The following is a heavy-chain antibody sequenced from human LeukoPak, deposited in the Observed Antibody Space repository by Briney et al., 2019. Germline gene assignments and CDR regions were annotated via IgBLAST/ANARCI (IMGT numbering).Heavy chain of an antibody. D-gene: IGHD3-16*02. CDR2: IYVTGT. V-gene: IGHV4-59*08. J-gene: IGHJ6*03. Sequence: KPSETLSLTCTVSGGSIGTYYWSWIRQSPGKGLEWIGYIYVTGTRYNPYLQSRVTISVERSRNQFFLKMSPVTAADTAVYYCARHIGGGIEDMDVWGKGTKVIVSS. CDR3: ARHIGGGIEDMDV. CDR1: GGSIGTYY.